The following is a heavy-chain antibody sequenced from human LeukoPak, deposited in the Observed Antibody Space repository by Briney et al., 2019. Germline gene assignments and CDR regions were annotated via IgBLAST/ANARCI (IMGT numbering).Heavy chain of an antibody. CDR2: ISYEGSNK. CDR3: ARGAARMVEMATIISFEY. D-gene: IGHD5-24*01. CDR1: GFSFRSYA. J-gene: IGHJ4*02. Sequence: GGSLRPSCAASGFSFRSYAMHWVRQAPGKGLEWVAVISYEGSNKNYADSVKGRVTISRDKSKNTLYLQMNSLRAEDTAVYYCARGAARMVEMATIISFEYWGQGTLVTVSS. V-gene: IGHV3-30*04.